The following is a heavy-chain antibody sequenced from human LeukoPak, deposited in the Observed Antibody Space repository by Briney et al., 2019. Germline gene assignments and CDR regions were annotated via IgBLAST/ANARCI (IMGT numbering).Heavy chain of an antibody. J-gene: IGHJ4*02. CDR1: GGSISSYY. Sequence: SETLSLTCTVSGGSISSYYWSWIRQPPGKGLEWIGYIYYSGSANYNPSLKSRVTISVDTSKNQFSLKLSSVTAADTAVYYCAREGQEGSTYVYWGQGALVTVSS. CDR2: IYYSGSA. D-gene: IGHD1-1*01. V-gene: IGHV4-59*01. CDR3: AREGQEGSTYVY.